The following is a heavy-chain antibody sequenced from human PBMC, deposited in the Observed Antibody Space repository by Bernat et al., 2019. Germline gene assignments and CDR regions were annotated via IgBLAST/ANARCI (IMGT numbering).Heavy chain of an antibody. J-gene: IGHJ4*02. CDR3: ARRDGYKSIIDY. CDR1: GFTFSSYW. V-gene: IGHV3-74*01. CDR2: IDRDGSST. Sequence: EVQLVESGGGLVQPGGSLRLSCAASGFTFSSYWMHWVRQAPDKGLVWVSRIDRDGSSTNYADSVRGRFTISRDNAKNTLYLQMNSLRAEDTAVYYCARRDGYKSIIDYWGQGTLVAVSS. D-gene: IGHD5-24*01.